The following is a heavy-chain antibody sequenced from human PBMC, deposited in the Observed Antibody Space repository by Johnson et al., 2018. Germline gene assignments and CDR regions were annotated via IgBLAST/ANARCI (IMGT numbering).Heavy chain of an antibody. Sequence: VQLVQSGGGVVQXGRSLRLSCAASGFTFDDYAMHWVRQAPGKGLEWVSSISSSSSYIYYADSVKGRFTISRDNAKNSLYLQMNSLRAEEPAVYYCAREKHKQDYDSSGYYIGCDAFDIWGQGTMVTVSS. J-gene: IGHJ3*02. D-gene: IGHD3-22*01. CDR1: GFTFDDYA. CDR3: AREKHKQDYDSSGYYIGCDAFDI. V-gene: IGHV3-21*01. CDR2: ISSSSSYI.